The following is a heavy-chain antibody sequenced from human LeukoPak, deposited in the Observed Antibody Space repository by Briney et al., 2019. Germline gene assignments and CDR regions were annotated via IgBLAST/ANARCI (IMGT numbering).Heavy chain of an antibody. CDR2: INPDNGGT. V-gene: IGHV1-2*02. CDR1: GYTFTSYG. J-gene: IGHJ4*02. D-gene: IGHD5-12*01. CDR3: ARDPSNSGYDYLYYFDY. Sequence: ASVKVSCKASGYTFTSYGITWLRQTPGQGLEWMGWINPDNGGTNYAQKFQGRVTMTRDMSISTAYMELSRLRSDDTAVYYCARDPSNSGYDYLYYFDYWGQGTLVTVSS.